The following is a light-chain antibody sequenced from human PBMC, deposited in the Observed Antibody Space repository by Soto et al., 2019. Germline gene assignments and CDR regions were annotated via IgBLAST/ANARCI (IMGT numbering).Light chain of an antibody. CDR2: AVS. CDR3: QQAKYFPLT. Sequence: DIQVTQSPSSVSASVGDRVTITCRASQGINSWLAWYQKKPGSAPKLLIYAVSSLQPGVPSRFSGSGSGTDFTLTITDLQPDAAAYFCQQAKYFPLTFGGGTKVEIK. CDR1: QGINSW. V-gene: IGKV1-12*01. J-gene: IGKJ4*01.